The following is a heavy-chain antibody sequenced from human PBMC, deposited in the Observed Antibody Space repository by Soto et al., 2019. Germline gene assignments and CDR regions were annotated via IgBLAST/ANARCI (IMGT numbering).Heavy chain of an antibody. Sequence: PGGSLRLSCAASGFTFSSYAMHWVRQAPGKGLEWVAVISYDGSNKYYADSVKGRFTISRDNSKNTLYLQMNSLRAEDTAVYYCARVRRALLNIVVVPAAILGMDVWGQGTTVTVSS. D-gene: IGHD2-2*02. CDR2: ISYDGSNK. J-gene: IGHJ6*02. CDR1: GFTFSSYA. CDR3: ARVRRALLNIVVVPAAILGMDV. V-gene: IGHV3-30-3*01.